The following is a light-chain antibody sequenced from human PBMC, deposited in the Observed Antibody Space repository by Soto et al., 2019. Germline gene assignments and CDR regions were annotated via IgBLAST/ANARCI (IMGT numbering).Light chain of an antibody. CDR1: QDINIY. CDR2: GAS. V-gene: IGKV1-33*01. J-gene: IGKJ5*01. Sequence: DIQMTQSPSSLFASVGDRVTITCQATQDINIYLNWYQQKPGKAPNLLIYGASNLEIGVPSRFSGSGSGTHFTFTISSLQTEDIGTYYCQQYDILPITFGRGTRLEIK. CDR3: QQYDILPIT.